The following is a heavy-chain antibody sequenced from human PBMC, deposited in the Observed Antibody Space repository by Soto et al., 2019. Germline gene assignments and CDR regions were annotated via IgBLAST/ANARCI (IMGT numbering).Heavy chain of an antibody. V-gene: IGHV1-18*04. CDR2: ISAYNGDT. CDR1: GYTFTSFA. D-gene: IGHD3-10*01. Sequence: QVQLVQSGAEVKEPGASVKVSCKASGYTFTSFAISWVRQAPGQGLEWMGWISAYNGDTVYEQRLQGRVTMTADASTGTVYMELRRLRSDDTAVYYCASEGRPPTRGFDFWGQGTLVTVSS. J-gene: IGHJ4*02. CDR3: ASEGRPPTRGFDF.